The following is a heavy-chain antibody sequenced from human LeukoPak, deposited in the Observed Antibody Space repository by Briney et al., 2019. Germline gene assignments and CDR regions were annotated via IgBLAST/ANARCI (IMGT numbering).Heavy chain of an antibody. J-gene: IGHJ4*02. CDR1: GGSISSYY. CDR3: ARTLSNYRGGAVDY. Sequence: SETLSLTCTVSGGSISSYYWSWIRQPPGKGLEWIGYIYYSGSTNYNPSLKSRVTISVDTSKNQFSLKLSSVTAADTAVYYCARTLSNYRGGAVDYWGQGTLVTVSS. CDR2: IYYSGST. D-gene: IGHD4-11*01. V-gene: IGHV4-59*12.